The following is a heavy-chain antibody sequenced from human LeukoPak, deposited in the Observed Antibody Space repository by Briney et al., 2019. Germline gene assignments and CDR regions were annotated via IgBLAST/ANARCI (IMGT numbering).Heavy chain of an antibody. J-gene: IGHJ4*02. CDR1: GFTFSNAW. Sequence: GGSLRLSCAASGFTFSNAWMSWVRQAPGKGLEWVGRIKSKTDGEPTDHAAPVKGRFTISRHDSKNTLSLQMNSLKTEDTAVYYCTTDFRIQLWYDKQFDYWGQGTLVTVSS. CDR2: IKSKTDGEPT. CDR3: TTDFRIQLWYDKQFDY. V-gene: IGHV3-15*01. D-gene: IGHD5-18*01.